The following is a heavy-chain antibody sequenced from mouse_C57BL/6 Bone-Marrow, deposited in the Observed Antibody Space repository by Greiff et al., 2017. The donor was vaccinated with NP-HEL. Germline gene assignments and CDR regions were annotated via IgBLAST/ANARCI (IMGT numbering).Heavy chain of an antibody. CDR1: GFPFSSYG. CDR3: ARHPWFAY. CDR2: ISSGGSYT. V-gene: IGHV5-6*01. Sequence: VQVVESGGDLVKPGGSLKLSCAASGFPFSSYGMSWVRQTLDRRLEWVATISSGGSYTYYTDSVKGRFTSSRDNAKNTLYLQMSSLKSEDTAMYYCARHPWFAYWGQGTLVTVSA. J-gene: IGHJ3*01.